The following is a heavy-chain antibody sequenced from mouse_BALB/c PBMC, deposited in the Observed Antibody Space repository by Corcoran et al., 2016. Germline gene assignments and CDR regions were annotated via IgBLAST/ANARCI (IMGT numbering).Heavy chain of an antibody. D-gene: IGHD2-1*01. CDR2: INPYNGGT. J-gene: IGHJ4*01. CDR1: GYSFTGYT. Sequence: EVQLQQSGPELVKPGASMKISCKASGYSFTGYTMNWVKQSQGKNLEWIGLINPYNGGTSYNQKFKGKATLTVDKSSSTAYMELISLTSEDSAVYYCARSNYGNYGDYYAMDYWGQGTSVAVSS. CDR3: ARSNYGNYGDYYAMDY. V-gene: IGHV1-18*01.